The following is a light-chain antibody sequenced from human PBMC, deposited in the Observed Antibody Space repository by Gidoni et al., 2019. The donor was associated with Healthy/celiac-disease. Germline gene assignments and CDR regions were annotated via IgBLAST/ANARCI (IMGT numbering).Light chain of an antibody. Sequence: SYELTQPLSVSVALGQTARITCGGNNIGSKNVHWYQQKPGLAPVLVIYRDSNRPSGIPERFSGSNSGNTATLTISRAQAGDEADYYCQVWDSSTAGVFGGGTKLTVL. CDR1: NIGSKN. J-gene: IGLJ2*01. CDR2: RDS. V-gene: IGLV3-9*01. CDR3: QVWDSSTAGV.